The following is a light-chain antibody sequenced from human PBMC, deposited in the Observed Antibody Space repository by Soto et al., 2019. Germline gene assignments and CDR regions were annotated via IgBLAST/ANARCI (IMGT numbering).Light chain of an antibody. CDR2: DAS. CDR1: QSVTSNY. J-gene: IGKJ5*01. V-gene: IGKV3D-20*01. Sequence: EIVLTQSPATLSLSPGERATLSCGASQSVTSNYLGWYQQKPGLAPRLLIYDASSRATGIPDRFSGSGSGTDFTLTISRLDPEDFAVYCCQQYGSSPITFGQGTRLEIK. CDR3: QQYGSSPIT.